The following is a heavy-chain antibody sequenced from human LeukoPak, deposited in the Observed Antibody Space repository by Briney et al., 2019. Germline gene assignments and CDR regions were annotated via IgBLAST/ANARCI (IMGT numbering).Heavy chain of an antibody. V-gene: IGHV3-23*01. CDR2: ISGSGGST. J-gene: IGHJ1*01. CDR3: AKDPGTVIAVAGTFQH. CDR1: GFTFSSYA. Sequence: PGGSLRLSCAASGFTFSSYAMSWVRQAPGKGVEWVSAISGSGGSTYYADSVKGRFTISRDNSKNTLYLQMNSLRAEDTAVYYCAKDPGTVIAVAGTFQHWGQGTLVTVSS. D-gene: IGHD6-19*01.